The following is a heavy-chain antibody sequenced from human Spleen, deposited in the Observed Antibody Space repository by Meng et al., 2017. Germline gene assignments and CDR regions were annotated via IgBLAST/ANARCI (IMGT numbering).Heavy chain of an antibody. CDR2: TSRDGSDT. D-gene: IGHD1-26*01. Sequence: EVQMVESGGGLVQPGGSLRLSCVASGFTISTYWLHWVRQDPGKGLVWVSRTSRDGSDTVYADSVKGRFTMSRDNAKNTLYLQMNSPRAEDTAVYYCAAAWELLPPGYWGQGTLVTVSS. CDR3: AAAWELLPPGY. CDR1: GFTISTYW. V-gene: IGHV3-74*01. J-gene: IGHJ4*02.